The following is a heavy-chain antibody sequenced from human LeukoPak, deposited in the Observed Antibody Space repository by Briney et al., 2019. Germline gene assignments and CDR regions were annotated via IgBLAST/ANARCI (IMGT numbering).Heavy chain of an antibody. CDR1: GFTFDDYA. CDR3: AKSDSYGYYFDY. V-gene: IGHV3-9*03. J-gene: IGHJ4*02. CDR2: ISWNSGSI. Sequence: PGGSLRLSRAASGFTFDDYAMHWVRQAPGKGLEWVSGISWNSGSIGYADSVKGRFTISRDNAKNSLYLQMNSLRAEDMALYYCAKSDSYGYYFDYWGQGTLVTVSS. D-gene: IGHD5-18*01.